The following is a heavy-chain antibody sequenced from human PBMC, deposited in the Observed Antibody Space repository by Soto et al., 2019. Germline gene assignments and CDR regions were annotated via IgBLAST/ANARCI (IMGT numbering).Heavy chain of an antibody. Sequence: QVQLVESGGGVVQPGRSLRLSCAASGFTFSSYAMHWVRQAPGKGLEWVAVISYDGSNKYYADSVKGRFTISRDNSKNTLYLQMNSLRAEDTAVYYCARDRGYCSSTSCYRTDYYYGMDVWGQGTTVTVSS. CDR3: ARDRGYCSSTSCYRTDYYYGMDV. J-gene: IGHJ6*02. CDR2: ISYDGSNK. CDR1: GFTFSSYA. D-gene: IGHD2-2*02. V-gene: IGHV3-30-3*01.